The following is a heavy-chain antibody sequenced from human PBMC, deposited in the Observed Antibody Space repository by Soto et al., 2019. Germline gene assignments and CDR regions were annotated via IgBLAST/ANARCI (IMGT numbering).Heavy chain of an antibody. V-gene: IGHV3-15*01. Sequence: VQLVESRGGLGKPGEPLRLSWAASGLSVRNAWLHWVRQVPGKGLDCVGLIRTNAEGGTTEYAAPVKGRFTISIDDSTTTVYLQMSSLTTEDTAVYVCTAMPVAGSVDYWGQGTLVTVSS. CDR1: GLSVRNAW. J-gene: IGHJ4*02. D-gene: IGHD6-19*01. CDR3: TAMPVAGSVDY. CDR2: IRTNAEGGTT.